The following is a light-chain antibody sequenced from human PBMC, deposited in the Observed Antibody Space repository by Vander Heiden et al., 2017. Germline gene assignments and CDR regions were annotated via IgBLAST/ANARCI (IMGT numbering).Light chain of an antibody. V-gene: IGLV2-14*01. J-gene: IGLJ2*01. CDR1: SSDVGGYNY. CDR3: SSYTSSSIVV. CDR2: DVS. Sequence: QSALTQPASLSGSPGQSITISCTGTSSDVGGYNYVSWYQQHPGKAPKLMIDDVSNRPSGVSNRFSGSKSGNTASLTISGLQAEDEADYYCSSYTSSSIVVFGGGTKLTVL.